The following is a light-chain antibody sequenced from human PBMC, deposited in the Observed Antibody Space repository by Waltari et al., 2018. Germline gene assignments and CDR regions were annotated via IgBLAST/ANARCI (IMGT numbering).Light chain of an antibody. CDR1: QSVSIY. CDR3: QQRSNWWT. Sequence: EVVLTQSPPTLSLSAGQTATLSCRASQSVSIYLAWYQQKPGQAPRLLIYDASKRATGIPARFSGSGSGTDFTLTITSLEPEDFAVYYCQQRSNWWTFGQGTKVEIK. CDR2: DAS. V-gene: IGKV3-11*01. J-gene: IGKJ1*01.